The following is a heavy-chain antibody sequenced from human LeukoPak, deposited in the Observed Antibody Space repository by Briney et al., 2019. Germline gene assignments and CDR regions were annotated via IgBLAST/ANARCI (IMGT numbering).Heavy chain of an antibody. CDR1: GYSFTSSW. Sequence: ESLKISCKGSGYSFTSSWIGWVRQMPGKGLEWMGIIYPVDSDTRYSPSFQGQVTISADKSISTAYLQSSSLKASETAMYCCARSIAAAGTSLNYYCMDVWAQGTTVTVSS. CDR2: IYPVDSDT. J-gene: IGHJ6*02. D-gene: IGHD6-13*01. V-gene: IGHV5-51*01. CDR3: ARSIAAAGTSLNYYCMDV.